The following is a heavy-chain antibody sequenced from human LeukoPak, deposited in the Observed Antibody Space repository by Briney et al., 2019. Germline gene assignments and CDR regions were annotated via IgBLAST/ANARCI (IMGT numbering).Heavy chain of an antibody. J-gene: IGHJ3*02. CDR3: TRKSGGAFYI. V-gene: IGHV6-1*01. CDR2: TYYRSKLYY. CDR1: GDSLSSNSAA. D-gene: IGHD1-1*01. Sequence: SQTLSLTCALSGDSLSSNSAAWIWFTQSPSSGLEWLGRTYYRSKLYYDYLVSAQTPILINPDTSKHQISLQLNSLTPEDAAAYYCTRKSGGAFYIWGQGTMVTVSS.